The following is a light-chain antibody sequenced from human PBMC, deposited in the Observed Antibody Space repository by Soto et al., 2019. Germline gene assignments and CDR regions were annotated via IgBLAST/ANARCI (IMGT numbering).Light chain of an antibody. V-gene: IGKV3-20*01. CDR2: GTS. Sequence: EIVLTQSPGTLSLSPGERATLSCRASQSVSSKYLAWYQQKSGQAPRVLIYGTSIRASGVPERFSGGGSGTDFTLTITRLEPVDFAVYYCQQYGSSLFTFGPGTKVDFK. CDR1: QSVSSKY. CDR3: QQYGSSLFT. J-gene: IGKJ3*01.